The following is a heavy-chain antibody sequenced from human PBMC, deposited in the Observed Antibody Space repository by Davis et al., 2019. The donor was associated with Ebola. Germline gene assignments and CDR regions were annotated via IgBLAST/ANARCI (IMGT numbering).Heavy chain of an antibody. CDR1: GYSFTSYW. J-gene: IGHJ5*02. CDR2: IYPGDSDT. CDR3: ARRPGWQQPWFDP. V-gene: IGHV5-51*01. D-gene: IGHD6-13*01. Sequence: PGGSLRLSCKGSGYSFTSYWIGWVRQMPGKGLEWMGIIYPGDSDTRYSPSFQGQVTISADKSISTAYLQWSSLKASDTAMYYCARRPGWQQPWFDPWGQGTLVTVSS.